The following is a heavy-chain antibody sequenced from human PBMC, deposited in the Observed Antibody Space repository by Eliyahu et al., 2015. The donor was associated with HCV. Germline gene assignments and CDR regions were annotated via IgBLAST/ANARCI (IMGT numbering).Heavy chain of an antibody. CDR1: XYTXPGYY. V-gene: IGHV1-2*02. D-gene: IGHD1-1*01. Sequence: QVQLVQSGAEVKKPGASVKVSCKXSXYTXPGYYLHXVRQAPGQGPEWMGWINPNTGGTNYAQKFQGRLTITRDTSISTAYMELSRLTSDDTAVYHCAIQMDRLHLKVFDIWGQGTMVTVSS. J-gene: IGHJ3*02. CDR3: AIQMDRLHLKVFDI. CDR2: INPNTGGT.